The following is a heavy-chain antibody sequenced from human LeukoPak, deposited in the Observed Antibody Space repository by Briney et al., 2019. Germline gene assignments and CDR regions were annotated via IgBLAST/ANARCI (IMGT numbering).Heavy chain of an antibody. CDR2: INQGGTEK. CDR3: ARDGPPAGLYFGS. V-gene: IGHV3-7*01. CDR1: GFSFNTFW. Sequence: GGSLRLSCAASGFSFNTFWMDWVRQAPGKGLERVSTINQGGTEKYYVDSVKGRFTISRDNAKNSLYLQMCSLRAEDTAVYYCARDGPPAGLYFGSWGQGTLVTVSS. D-gene: IGHD2-2*01. J-gene: IGHJ4*02.